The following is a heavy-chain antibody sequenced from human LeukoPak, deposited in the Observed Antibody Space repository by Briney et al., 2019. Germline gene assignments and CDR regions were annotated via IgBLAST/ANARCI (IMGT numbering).Heavy chain of an antibody. CDR1: GFTFSNYD. Sequence: GGSLRLSCAASGFTFSNYDMSWLRQAPGKGLEWVSSISDSGGSTYYADSVKGRFTISRDNSKNTLYLQMTNLRAADTAVYYRAKDVSRAVAADWFDPWDQGSLVTVSS. V-gene: IGHV3-23*01. D-gene: IGHD6-19*01. CDR2: ISDSGGST. CDR3: AKDVSRAVAADWFDP. J-gene: IGHJ5*02.